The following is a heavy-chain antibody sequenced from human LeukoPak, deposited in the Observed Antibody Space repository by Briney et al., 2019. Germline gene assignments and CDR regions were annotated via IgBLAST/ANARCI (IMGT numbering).Heavy chain of an antibody. J-gene: IGHJ4*02. CDR3: ARDRLSRRQLLYIVPRGFDY. CDR1: GFTFSSYG. CDR2: IWYDGSNK. Sequence: PGRSLRLSCAASGFTFSSYGMHWVRQAPGKGLEWVAVIWYDGSNKYYADSVKGRFTISRDNAKNSLYLQMNSLRAEDTAVYYCARDRLSRRQLLYIVPRGFDYWGQGTLVTVSS. V-gene: IGHV3-33*01. D-gene: IGHD2-2*02.